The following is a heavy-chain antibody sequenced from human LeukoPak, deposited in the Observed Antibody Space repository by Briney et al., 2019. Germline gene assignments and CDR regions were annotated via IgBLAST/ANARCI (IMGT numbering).Heavy chain of an antibody. CDR1: GFTFDDYA. D-gene: IGHD3-10*01. V-gene: IGHV3-43D*04. J-gene: IGHJ5*02. CDR2: ISWDGGST. Sequence: GGSLRLSCAASGFTFDDYAMHWVRQAPGKGLEWVSLISWDGGSTYYADSVRGRFTISRDNSKNSLYLQMNSLRAEDTALYYCARDGGSGVFDPWGQGTLVTVSS. CDR3: ARDGGSGVFDP.